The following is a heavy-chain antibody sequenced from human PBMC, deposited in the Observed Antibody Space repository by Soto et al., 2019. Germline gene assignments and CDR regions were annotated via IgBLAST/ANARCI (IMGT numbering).Heavy chain of an antibody. CDR3: ARSLGATTPLRELNFDY. J-gene: IGHJ4*02. V-gene: IGHV1-69*13. CDR2: IIPIFGTA. Sequence: SVKVSCKASGGTFSSYAISWVRQAPGQGLEWMGGIIPIFGTANYAQKFQGRVTITADESTSTAYMELSSLRSEDTAVYYCARSLGATTPLRELNFDYWGQGTLVTVSS. D-gene: IGHD1-26*01. CDR1: GGTFSSYA.